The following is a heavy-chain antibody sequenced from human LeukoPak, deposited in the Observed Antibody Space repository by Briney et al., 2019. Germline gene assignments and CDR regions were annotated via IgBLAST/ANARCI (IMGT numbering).Heavy chain of an antibody. CDR1: GFTFSSYS. Sequence: GGSLRLSCAASGFTFSSYSMHWVRQAPGKGLEWVSSISSSSNYIHYADSVKGRFTISRDNAKNSLYLQMNSLRAEDTAVYYCAREGGTYAGFDYWGQGTLVTVSS. J-gene: IGHJ4*02. V-gene: IGHV3-21*01. CDR3: AREGGTYAGFDY. CDR2: ISSSSNYI. D-gene: IGHD1-26*01.